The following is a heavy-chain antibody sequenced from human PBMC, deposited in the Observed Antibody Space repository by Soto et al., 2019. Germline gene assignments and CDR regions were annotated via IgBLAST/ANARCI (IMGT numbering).Heavy chain of an antibody. V-gene: IGHV3-30*18. J-gene: IGHJ3*02. CDR1: GFSFETCA. Sequence: VQLLESGGGLVQPGGSLRLSCAASGFSFETCAMSWVRQAPGKGLEWVAVISYDGSNKYYADSVKGRFTISRDISKNTVYLQMNRLASEDTAVYYCAKVTAPVVSLGDSFDIWGHGTMVTVSS. CDR3: AKVTAPVVSLGDSFDI. D-gene: IGHD2-2*01. CDR2: ISYDGSNK.